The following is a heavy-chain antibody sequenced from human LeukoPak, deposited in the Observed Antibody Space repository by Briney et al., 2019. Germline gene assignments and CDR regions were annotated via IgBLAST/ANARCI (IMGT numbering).Heavy chain of an antibody. CDR2: FDPEDGET. CDR3: AREGGSGRMDV. J-gene: IGHJ6*04. CDR1: GYTLTELS. Sequence: GASVKVSCKVSGYTLTELSMHWVRQAPGKGLEWMGGFDPEDGETIYAQKLQGRVTMTTDTSTSTAYMELRSLRSDDTAVYYCAREGGSGRMDVWGKGTTVTVSS. V-gene: IGHV1-24*01. D-gene: IGHD3-10*01.